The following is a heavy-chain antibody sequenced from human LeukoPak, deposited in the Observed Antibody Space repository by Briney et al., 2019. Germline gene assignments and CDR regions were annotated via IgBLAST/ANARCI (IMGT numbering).Heavy chain of an antibody. CDR3: ARRYCSGGSCYLDV. J-gene: IGHJ6*02. D-gene: IGHD2-15*01. CDR2: ISYDGSNK. Sequence: GGSLRLSCAASGFTFSSYGMHWVRQAPGKGLEWVAVISYDGSNKYYADSVKGRFTMSRDNSKNTLYLQMNSLRAEDTAVYYCARRYCSGGSCYLDVWGQGTTVTVSS. V-gene: IGHV3-30*03. CDR1: GFTFSSYG.